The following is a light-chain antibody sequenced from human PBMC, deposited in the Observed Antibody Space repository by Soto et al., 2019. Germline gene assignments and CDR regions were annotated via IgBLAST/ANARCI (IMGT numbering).Light chain of an antibody. CDR1: QTVSSSN. CDR3: HQYGSSPRT. Sequence: EIVLTQSPGTLSLSPGERATLSCRASQTVSSSNLAWYQQKPGQAPKVLIYGASSRATGIPDRFSGSGSGTDFTLTIGRLEPEDFAVYYCHQYGSSPRTFGQGTKVEIK. CDR2: GAS. V-gene: IGKV3-20*01. J-gene: IGKJ1*01.